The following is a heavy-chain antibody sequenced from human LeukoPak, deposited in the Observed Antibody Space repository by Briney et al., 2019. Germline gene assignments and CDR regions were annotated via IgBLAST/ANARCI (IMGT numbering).Heavy chain of an antibody. J-gene: IGHJ4*02. CDR3: ARDEGFHGSGSN. CDR1: GFTFNSYA. D-gene: IGHD3-10*01. V-gene: IGHV3-66*01. Sequence: GGSLRLSCAASGFTFNSYAMSWVRQAPGKGLEWVSVIYSGGGTYYADSVKGRFTISRDNSKNTVYLQMGSLRAEDTAVYFCARDEGFHGSGSNWGQGTLVTVS. CDR2: IYSGGGT.